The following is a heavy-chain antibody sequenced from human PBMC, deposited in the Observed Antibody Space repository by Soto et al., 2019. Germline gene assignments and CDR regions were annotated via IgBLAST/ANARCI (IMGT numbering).Heavy chain of an antibody. V-gene: IGHV4-4*07. D-gene: IGHD1-1*01. J-gene: IGHJ4*02. Sequence: SVPLSVRRTVFGGYISSYRWSWIRQPAGKGLEWVGRLNTYGNTHYNPSLKSRVTMSVDTSKNQFSLRLSSVTAADTAVYYCARGRGSTGTTYYFDYWGQGTLVTVSS. CDR3: ARGRGSTGTTYYFDY. CDR2: LNTYGNT. CDR1: GGYISSYR.